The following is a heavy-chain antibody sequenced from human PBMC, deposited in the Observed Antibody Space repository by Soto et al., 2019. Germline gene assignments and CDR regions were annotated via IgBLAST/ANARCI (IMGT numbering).Heavy chain of an antibody. D-gene: IGHD2-2*02. CDR2: INHSGST. CDR1: GGSFSGYY. V-gene: IGHV4-34*01. Sequence: PSETLSLTCAVYGGSFSGYYWSWIRQPPGKGLEWIGEINHSGSTNYNTSLKSRVTISVDTSKNQFSLKLSSVTAADTAVYYCARGRVGYCSSTSCYTVVDYYYYGMDVWGQGTTVTVSS. CDR3: ARGRVGYCSSTSCYTVVDYYYYGMDV. J-gene: IGHJ6*02.